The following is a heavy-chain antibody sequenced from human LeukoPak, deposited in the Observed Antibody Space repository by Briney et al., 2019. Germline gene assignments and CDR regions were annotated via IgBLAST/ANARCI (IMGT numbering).Heavy chain of an antibody. D-gene: IGHD2-2*01. J-gene: IGHJ4*02. CDR1: GYSFITYW. V-gene: IGHV5-51*01. Sequence: GESLKISCKGSGYSFITYWIGWVRQMPGKGLEWMGIIYPGDSDTRYSPSFQGQVTISADKSISTAYLQWSSLKASDTAMYYCARYSGYCSSTSCYPSFFDYWGQGTLVTVSS. CDR2: IYPGDSDT. CDR3: ARYSGYCSSTSCYPSFFDY.